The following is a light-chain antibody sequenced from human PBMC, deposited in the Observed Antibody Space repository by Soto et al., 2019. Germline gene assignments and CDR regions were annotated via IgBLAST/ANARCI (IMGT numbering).Light chain of an antibody. Sequence: DIQMTQSPSSLSASVGDRVTITCRASQSISSYLNWNQQKPGKAPKLLIYAASSLQSGVPSRVSGSGSGTDFTLTISSLQPEDFATYYCQQSYSTPTFGQGTKLEIK. J-gene: IGKJ2*01. V-gene: IGKV1-39*01. CDR1: QSISSY. CDR2: AAS. CDR3: QQSYSTPT.